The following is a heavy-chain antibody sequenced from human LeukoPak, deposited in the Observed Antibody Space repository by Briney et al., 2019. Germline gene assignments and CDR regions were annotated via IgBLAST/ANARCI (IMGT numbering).Heavy chain of an antibody. CDR1: GYSFTAYW. CDR2: IYPGDSAT. V-gene: IGHV5-51*01. CDR3: ARPAAGLGGFDY. Sequence: GESLKISCRGSGYSFTAYWIAWVRQMTGKGLEWMATIYPGDSATTYSPSFQGQVTISVDKSITTAYLQWSSLKASDTAMYYCARPAAGLGGFDYWGQGTLVTVSS. D-gene: IGHD3-16*01. J-gene: IGHJ4*02.